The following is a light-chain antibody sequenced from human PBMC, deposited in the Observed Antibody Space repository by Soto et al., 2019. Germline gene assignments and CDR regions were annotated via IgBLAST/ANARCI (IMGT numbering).Light chain of an antibody. CDR2: DVS. CDR1: SSDVGGYDY. Sequence: QSALTQPASVSGSPGQSITISCSGTSSDVGGYDYVSWYQQHPGKAPKLLIYDVSDRPSGVSDRFSGSRSGNTASLTISGLQAEDEADYYCSSYTYSNTPVIFGGGTKLTVL. V-gene: IGLV2-14*03. J-gene: IGLJ2*01. CDR3: SSYTYSNTPVI.